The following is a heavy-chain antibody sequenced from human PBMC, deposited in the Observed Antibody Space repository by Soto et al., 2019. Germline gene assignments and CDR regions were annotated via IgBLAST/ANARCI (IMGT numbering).Heavy chain of an antibody. Sequence: PGGSLRLSCGASGFTLRNYAMHWVRQAPGKGLEWVAVIYFDGSNEYYVDSVKGRFTISRDNSKNTLFLQMNSLRPDDTAVYYCAKVTDIFYGMDVWGQGTPVTVSS. CDR1: GFTLRNYA. V-gene: IGHV3-30-3*01. CDR2: IYFDGSNE. J-gene: IGHJ6*02. CDR3: AKVTDIFYGMDV. D-gene: IGHD2-21*02.